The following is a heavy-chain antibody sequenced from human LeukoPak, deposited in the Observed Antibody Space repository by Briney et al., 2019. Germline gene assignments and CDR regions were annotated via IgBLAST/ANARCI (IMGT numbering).Heavy chain of an antibody. CDR1: GFTFSSYW. V-gene: IGHV3-74*01. CDR2: INTDGSST. Sequence: GGSLRLSCSASGFTFSSYWMHWVRQAPGKGLLWVSRINTDGSSTNFADSVRGRFTISRDNAKNTLYLQMNSLRAEDTAVYYCTRDLSGTYYGRFDYWGQGTLVTVSS. D-gene: IGHD1-26*01. CDR3: TRDLSGTYYGRFDY. J-gene: IGHJ4*02.